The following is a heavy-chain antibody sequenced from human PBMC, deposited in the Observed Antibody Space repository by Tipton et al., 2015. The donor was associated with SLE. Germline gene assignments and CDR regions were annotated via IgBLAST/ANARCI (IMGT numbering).Heavy chain of an antibody. V-gene: IGHV4-39*07. CDR2: IYDGRDT. Sequence: TLSLTCTVSGVSIASSGYYWGWIRQPPGKGLEWIGSIYDGRDTNYNPSLRSRVTISLDTSKNQLSLRLTSVTAADTAVYYCSRSAGGSHYPFSFDLWGQGTQVTVSS. CDR3: SRSAGGSHYPFSFDL. J-gene: IGHJ4*02. D-gene: IGHD1-26*01. CDR1: GVSIASSGYY.